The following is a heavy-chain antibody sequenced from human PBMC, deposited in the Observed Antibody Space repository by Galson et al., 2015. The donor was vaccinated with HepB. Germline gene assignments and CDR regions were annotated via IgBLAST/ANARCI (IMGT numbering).Heavy chain of an antibody. CDR2: IIPIFGIP. V-gene: IGHV1-69*10. CDR3: ARSGDANSFDP. Sequence: SVKVSCKASGGTFSSYGISWVRQAPGQGLEWMGGIIPIFGIPNYAQKFHGRVTITADKSTNTAYMELRSLRSEDTAVYYCARSGDANSFDPWGQGTLVTVSP. CDR1: GGTFSSYG. J-gene: IGHJ5*02. D-gene: IGHD3-10*01.